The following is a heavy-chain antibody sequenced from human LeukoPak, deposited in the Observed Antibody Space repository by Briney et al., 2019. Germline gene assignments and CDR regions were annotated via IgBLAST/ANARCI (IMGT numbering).Heavy chain of an antibody. Sequence: SQTLPLTCTVSGGSISSGSYYWSWIRQPAGKGLEWIGRIYTSGSTNYNPSLKSRVTISVDTSKNQFSLKLSSVTAADTAVYYCARGDGYCSGGSCYNYWGQGTLVTVSS. V-gene: IGHV4-61*02. J-gene: IGHJ4*02. CDR2: IYTSGST. CDR3: ARGDGYCSGGSCYNY. D-gene: IGHD2-15*01. CDR1: GGSISSGSYY.